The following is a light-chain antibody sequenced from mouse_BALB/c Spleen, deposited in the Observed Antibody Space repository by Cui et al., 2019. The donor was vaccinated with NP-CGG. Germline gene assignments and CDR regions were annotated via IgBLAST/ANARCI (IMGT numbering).Light chain of an antibody. CDR1: TGAVTTSNY. CDR3: ALWYSNHWV. V-gene: IGLV1*01. Sequence: QVVVPTESALTTSPGETVTLTCRSSTGAVTTSNYANWVQEKPDHLFTGIIGGTKNRAPGVPARFSGSLIGDKAALTITGAQTEDETIYFCALWYSNHWVFGGGTKLTVL. CDR2: GTK. J-gene: IGLJ1*01.